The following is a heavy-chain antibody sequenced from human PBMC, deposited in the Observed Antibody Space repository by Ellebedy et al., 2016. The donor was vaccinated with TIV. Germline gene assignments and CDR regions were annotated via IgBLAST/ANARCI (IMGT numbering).Heavy chain of an antibody. Sequence: ASVKVSCKASGGTFSSYAISWVRQAPGQGLEWMGGIIPILGIANYAQKFQGRVTITADKSTSTAYMELSSLRSEDTAVYYCARDSGIAAAGHDAFDIWGQGTMVTVSS. CDR2: IIPILGIA. CDR1: GGTFSSYA. D-gene: IGHD6-13*01. J-gene: IGHJ3*02. CDR3: ARDSGIAAAGHDAFDI. V-gene: IGHV1-69*10.